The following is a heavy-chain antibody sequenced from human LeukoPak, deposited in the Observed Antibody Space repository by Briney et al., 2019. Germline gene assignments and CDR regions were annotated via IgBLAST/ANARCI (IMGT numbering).Heavy chain of an antibody. CDR1: GSTFDDYT. CDR3: AKDAGNYFDY. J-gene: IGHJ4*02. CDR2: ISWDGGST. Sequence: GGSLRLSCAASGSTFDDYTMHWVRQAPGKGLEWVSLISWDGGSTYYADSVKGRFTISRDNSKNSLYLQMNSLRTEDTALYYCAKDAGNYFDYWGQGTLVTVSS. D-gene: IGHD1-1*01. V-gene: IGHV3-43*01.